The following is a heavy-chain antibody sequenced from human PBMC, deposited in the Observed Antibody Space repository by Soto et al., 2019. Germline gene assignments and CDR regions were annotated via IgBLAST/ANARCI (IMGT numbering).Heavy chain of an antibody. D-gene: IGHD1-1*01. CDR1: GHTLTELS. Sequence: QVQLVQSGAEVKKPGASVKVSCKVSGHTLTELSMHWVRLAAGKGLEWMGGFDPEDGETISAQKFQGRVTMTEDTSTDSTYLELSSLRSEDTAVYYCAAGGTRWLHSPFDDWGQGTLVTISS. V-gene: IGHV1-24*01. CDR2: FDPEDGET. CDR3: AAGGTRWLHSPFDD. J-gene: IGHJ4*02.